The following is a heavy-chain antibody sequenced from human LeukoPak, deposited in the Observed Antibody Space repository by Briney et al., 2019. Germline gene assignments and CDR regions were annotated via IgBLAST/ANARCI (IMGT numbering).Heavy chain of an antibody. V-gene: IGHV4-4*07. CDR1: GGSISSYY. CDR2: IYTSGST. Sequence: PSETLSLTCTVSGGSISSYYWSWIRQPAGKGLEWIGRIYTSGSTNYNPSLKSRVTISVDKSKNQFSLKLSSVTAADTAVYYCARSGYCSSTSCYAVDYFGYGDQGNLVTVSS. D-gene: IGHD2-2*01. CDR3: ARSGYCSSTSCYAVDYFGY. J-gene: IGHJ4*02.